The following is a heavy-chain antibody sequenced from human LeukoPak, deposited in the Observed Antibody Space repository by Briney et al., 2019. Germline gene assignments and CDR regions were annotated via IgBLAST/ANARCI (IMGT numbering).Heavy chain of an antibody. CDR2: INPNSGGT. V-gene: IGHV1-2*02. J-gene: IGHJ4*02. Sequence: ASVKVSCKASGYTFTGYYMHWVRQAPGQGLEWMGWINPNSGGTNYAQKFQGRVTMTRDTAISTAYMELSRLRSDDTAVYYCAREVDIVVVPAAMLDYWGQGTLVTVPS. CDR3: AREVDIVVVPAAMLDY. D-gene: IGHD2-2*03. CDR1: GYTFTGYY.